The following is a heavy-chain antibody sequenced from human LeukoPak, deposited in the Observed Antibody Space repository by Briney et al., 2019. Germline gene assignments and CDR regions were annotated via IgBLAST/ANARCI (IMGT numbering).Heavy chain of an antibody. CDR1: GFTFSSYW. CDR3: ARTVAGYYRGGWFDP. V-gene: IGHV3-7*01. Sequence: PGGSLRLSCAASGFTFSSYWMSWVRQAPGKGLEWVANIKQDGSEKYYVDSVKGRFTISRDNAKNSLYLQMNSLRAEDTAVYYCARTVAGYYRGGWFDPWGQGTLVTVSS. D-gene: IGHD3-9*01. J-gene: IGHJ5*02. CDR2: IKQDGSEK.